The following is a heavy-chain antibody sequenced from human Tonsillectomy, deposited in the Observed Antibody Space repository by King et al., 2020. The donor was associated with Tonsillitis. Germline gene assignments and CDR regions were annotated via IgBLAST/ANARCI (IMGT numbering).Heavy chain of an antibody. CDR1: GDTFSIYA. CDR3: ARARRDDPFDM. Sequence: QLVQSGAEVKKPGSSVKVSCKASGDTFSIYAISWVRQTPGQGLEWMGRIIPILGIPNYEQKFQGRVTITADKSTSTAYMELSSLRSEDTAVYYCARARRDDPFDMWGQGTMVTVSS. CDR2: IIPILGIP. V-gene: IGHV1-69*04. J-gene: IGHJ3*02.